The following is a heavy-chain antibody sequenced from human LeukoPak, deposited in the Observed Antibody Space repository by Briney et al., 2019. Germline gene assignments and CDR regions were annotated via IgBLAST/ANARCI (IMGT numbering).Heavy chain of an antibody. CDR1: GFTLSTSW. V-gene: IGHV3-7*01. CDR2: INQDGSLK. J-gene: IGHJ6*03. Sequence: PGGSLRLSCTATGFTLSTSWMSWVRQAPGRGLEWVASINQDGSLKHYVDSVKGRFTISRDNVQNSLYLQMNSLRAEDTAVYYCARDEIVATTKANYYYYMDVWGKGTTVTISS. CDR3: ARDEIVATTKANYYYYMDV. D-gene: IGHD5-12*01.